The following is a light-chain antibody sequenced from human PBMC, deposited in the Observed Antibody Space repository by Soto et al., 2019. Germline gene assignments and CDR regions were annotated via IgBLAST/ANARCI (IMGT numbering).Light chain of an antibody. Sequence: DIQMTQSPSSLSASVGDRVTMTCRASQAIYNNLAWYQQKPGKVPTLLISAASTLQSGVPSRFSGSGSGTDFTLTISSLQPEDVATYYCQKFSAVPTFGGGTKVEI. V-gene: IGKV1-27*01. CDR2: AAS. J-gene: IGKJ4*01. CDR1: QAIYNN. CDR3: QKFSAVPT.